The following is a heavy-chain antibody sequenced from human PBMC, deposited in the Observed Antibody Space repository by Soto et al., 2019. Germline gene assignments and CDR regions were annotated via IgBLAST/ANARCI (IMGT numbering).Heavy chain of an antibody. CDR3: TRDSYYDFWSGYFADVYYYYGMDV. CDR1: GFTFGDYA. V-gene: IGHV3-49*04. D-gene: IGHD3-3*01. CDR2: IRSKAYGGTT. Sequence: QPGGSLRLSCTASGFTFGDYAMSWVRQAPGKGLEWVGFIRSKAYGGTTEYAASVKGRFTISRDDSKSIAYLQMNSLKTEDTAVYYCTRDSYYDFWSGYFADVYYYYGMDVWGQGTTVTV. J-gene: IGHJ6*02.